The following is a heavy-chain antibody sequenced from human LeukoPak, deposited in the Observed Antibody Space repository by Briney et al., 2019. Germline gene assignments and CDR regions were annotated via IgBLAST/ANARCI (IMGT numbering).Heavy chain of an antibody. CDR1: GGTFSGYA. Sequence: ASVKVSCKASGGTFSGYAFNWVRQAPGQGLEWMGRIIPVLGITNYAQKFQGRVTITTDESTSTAYMELSSLRSEDTAVYYCARDHWGIVENGYDYFYYDMDVWGQGTTVTVSS. CDR3: ARDHWGIVENGYDYFYYDMDV. V-gene: IGHV1-69*04. J-gene: IGHJ6*02. D-gene: IGHD7-27*01. CDR2: IIPVLGIT.